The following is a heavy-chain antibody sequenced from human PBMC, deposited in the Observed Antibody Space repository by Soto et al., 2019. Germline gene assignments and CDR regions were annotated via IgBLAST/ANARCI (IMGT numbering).Heavy chain of an antibody. CDR3: AHIVTGCFT. D-gene: IGHD3-16*01. J-gene: IGHJ5*02. V-gene: IGHV2-5*02. CDR2: IYWDVDK. CDR1: GFSLITSGVG. Sequence: QITLKESGPTLVKPTQTLTLTCTISGFSLITSGVGVGWIRQPPGKALEWLALIYWDVDKRYSTCLNSRLTITKDTSKNQVVLTMTNMHPVDTATYYGAHIVTGCFTWGRGALVTVSS.